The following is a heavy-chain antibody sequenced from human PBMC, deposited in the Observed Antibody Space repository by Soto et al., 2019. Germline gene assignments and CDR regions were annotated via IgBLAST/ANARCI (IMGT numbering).Heavy chain of an antibody. CDR1: GFTFSTYW. CDR3: AGWGGHDYNY. CDR2: INPDGNVG. Sequence: EVQLLGSGGGLVQPGGSLRLSCVGSGFTFSTYWMNWVRQAPGKGLEWVANINPDGNVGTYVDYVRGRFTTSRDNAKNSLYLQMNSLRADDTAVYFCAGWGGHDYNYWGQGIMVTVSS. J-gene: IGHJ4*02. V-gene: IGHV3-7*03. D-gene: IGHD4-4*01.